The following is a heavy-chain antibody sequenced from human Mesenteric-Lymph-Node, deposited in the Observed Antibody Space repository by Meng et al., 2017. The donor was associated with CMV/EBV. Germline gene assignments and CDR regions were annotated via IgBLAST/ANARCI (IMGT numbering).Heavy chain of an antibody. CDR3: AREGAFRYGSGSYSYFFDY. D-gene: IGHD3-10*01. CDR1: GFTFKNHW. J-gene: IGHJ4*02. Sequence: GESLKISCAASGFTFKNHWMSWARQAPGKGLEWVANINEDGSQKYYADSLKGRFTISRDNAKNSLYLQMNSLRAEDTAVYYCAREGAFRYGSGSYSYFFDYWARERWSPSPQ. V-gene: IGHV3-7*01. CDR2: INEDGSQK.